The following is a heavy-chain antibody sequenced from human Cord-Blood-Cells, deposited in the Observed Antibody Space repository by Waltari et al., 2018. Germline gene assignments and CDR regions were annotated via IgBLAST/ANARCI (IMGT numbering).Heavy chain of an antibody. CDR1: GFTFSSYW. J-gene: IGHJ5*02. D-gene: IGHD1-26*01. CDR2: INSDGSST. CDR3: ARDRGVGAGEDWFDP. Sequence: EVQLVASGGGLVQPGGSLRLSCAASGFTFSSYWMHWVRQAPGKGLVWVSRINSDGSSTSYADSVKGRFTISRDNAKNTLYLQMNSLRAEDTAVYYCARDRGVGAGEDWFDPWGQGTLVTVSS. V-gene: IGHV3-74*01.